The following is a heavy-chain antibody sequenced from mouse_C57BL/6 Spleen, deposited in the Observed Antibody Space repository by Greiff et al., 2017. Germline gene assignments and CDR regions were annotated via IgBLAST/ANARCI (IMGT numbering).Heavy chain of an antibody. CDR3: TRGGTRAMDY. D-gene: IGHD4-1*01. V-gene: IGHV14-1*01. J-gene: IGHJ4*01. CDR2: IDPAAGDT. Sequence: VQLQQSGAELVRPGASVKLSCTASGFNIKDYYMHWVKQRPEQGLEWIGRIDPAAGDTESAPKFQGKATMTADTSSNTAYLQLSRLTSEDTAVYYCTRGGTRAMDYWGQGTSVTVSS. CDR1: GFNIKDYY.